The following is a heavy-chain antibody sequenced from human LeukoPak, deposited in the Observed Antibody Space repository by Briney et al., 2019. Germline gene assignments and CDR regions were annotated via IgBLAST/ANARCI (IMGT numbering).Heavy chain of an antibody. V-gene: IGHV5-51*01. CDR2: IYPGDSAT. CDR1: GYSFTSYW. CDR3: ARRGSSWSDWFDP. D-gene: IGHD6-13*01. J-gene: IGHJ5*02. Sequence: PGESLKISCKGSGYSFTSYWIGWVRQMPGKGLEWMGIIYPGDSATRYSPSFQGQVTISADKSISTAYLRWSSLKASDTAMYYCARRGSSWSDWFDPWGQGTLVTVSS.